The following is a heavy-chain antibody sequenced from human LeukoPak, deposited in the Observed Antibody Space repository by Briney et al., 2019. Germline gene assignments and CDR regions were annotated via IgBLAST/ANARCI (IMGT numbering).Heavy chain of an antibody. J-gene: IGHJ4*02. CDR2: ISSSSSTI. V-gene: IGHV3-48*02. Sequence: GGSLRLSCAASGFIFSTYAMNWVRQAPGKGLEWVSYISSSSSTICYADSVKGRFTISRDNAKNSLYLQMNSLRDEDTAVYYCARSAAGIFDYWGQGTLVTVSS. D-gene: IGHD1-26*01. CDR1: GFIFSTYA. CDR3: ARSAAGIFDY.